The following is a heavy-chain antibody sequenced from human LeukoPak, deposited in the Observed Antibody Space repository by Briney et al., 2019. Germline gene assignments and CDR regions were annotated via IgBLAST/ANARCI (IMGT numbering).Heavy chain of an antibody. D-gene: IGHD3-16*01. Sequence: GGSLRLSCAASGFTVSSNYMSWVRQAPGKGLEWVSVIYSGGNTYYADSVKGRFTVSRDNSKNTLYLQMNSLRAEDTAVYYCARDKGLRYDYWGQGTLVTVSS. CDR2: IYSGGNT. CDR3: ARDKGLRYDY. CDR1: GFTVSSNY. J-gene: IGHJ4*02. V-gene: IGHV3-66*01.